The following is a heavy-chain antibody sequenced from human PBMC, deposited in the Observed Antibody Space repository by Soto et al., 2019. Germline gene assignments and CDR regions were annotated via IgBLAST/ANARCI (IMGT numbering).Heavy chain of an antibody. V-gene: IGHV4-30-2*01. CDR3: ALFGVVPDAFDI. CDR2: IYHSGST. Sequence: SETLSLTCAVSGGSISSGGYSWSWIRQPPGKGLEWIGYIYHSGSTYYNPSLKSRVTISVDRSKNQFSLKLSSVTAADTAVYYCALFGVVPDAFDIWGQGTMVTVSS. D-gene: IGHD3-3*01. J-gene: IGHJ3*02. CDR1: GGSISSGGYS.